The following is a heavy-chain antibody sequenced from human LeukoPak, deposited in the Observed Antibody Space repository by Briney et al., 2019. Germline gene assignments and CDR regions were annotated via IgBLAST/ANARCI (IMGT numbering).Heavy chain of an antibody. V-gene: IGHV3-53*01. D-gene: IGHD3/OR15-3a*01. CDR2: FYRGETT. J-gene: IGHJ4*02. CDR3: AKDFSGGTGPDH. CDR1: GFTVSSSY. Sequence: GGSLRLSCVVSGFTVSSSYMYWVRQAPGKGLEWVSFFYRGETTYYAESVRGRFTISRDISKNTLYLLMNSLIPEDTAVYYCAKDFSGGTGPDHWGQGTLVTVSS.